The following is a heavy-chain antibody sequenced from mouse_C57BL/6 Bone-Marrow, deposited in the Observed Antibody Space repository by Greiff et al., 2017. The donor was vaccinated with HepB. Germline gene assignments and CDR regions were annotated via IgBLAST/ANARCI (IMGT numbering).Heavy chain of an antibody. Sequence: QVQLQQSGPGLVQPSQSLSITCTVSGFSLTSYGVHWVRQSPGKGLEWLGVIWSGGSTDYNAAFISRLSISKDNSKSQVFFKMNSLQADDTAIYYCARNFPSYGPFAYWGQGTLVTVSA. J-gene: IGHJ3*01. CDR2: IWSGGST. V-gene: IGHV2-2*01. CDR3: ARNFPSYGPFAY. CDR1: GFSLTSYG. D-gene: IGHD2-10*01.